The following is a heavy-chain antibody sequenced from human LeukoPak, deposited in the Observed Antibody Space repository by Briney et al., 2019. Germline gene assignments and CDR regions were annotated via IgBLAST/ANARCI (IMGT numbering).Heavy chain of an antibody. CDR2: ISGSGGST. CDR3: AKVMITFGGVIANNRFDY. J-gene: IGHJ4*02. V-gene: IGHV3-23*01. Sequence: PGGSLRLSCAASGFTFSSYAMSWVRQAPGKGLEWVSAISGSGGSTYYADSVKGRFTISRDNSKNTLYLQMNSLRAEDTAVYYCAKVMITFGGVIANNRFDYWGQGTLVTVSS. D-gene: IGHD3-16*02. CDR1: GFTFSSYA.